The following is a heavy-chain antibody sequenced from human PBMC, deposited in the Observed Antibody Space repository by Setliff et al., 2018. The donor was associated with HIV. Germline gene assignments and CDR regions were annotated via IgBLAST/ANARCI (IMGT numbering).Heavy chain of an antibody. CDR2: IRNKAYAGTT. CDR1: DFSFSSYS. CDR3: TRDGAYHNFWSGYFFVY. V-gene: IGHV3-49*04. D-gene: IGHD3-3*01. J-gene: IGHJ4*02. Sequence: GGSLRLSCVASDFSFSSYSIHWVRQAPGKGLEWIGFIRNKAYAGTTEYAASVKGRFTISRDDSKNTTYLQMNSLRTEDTAIYYCTRDGAYHNFWSGYFFVYWGPGALVTVSS.